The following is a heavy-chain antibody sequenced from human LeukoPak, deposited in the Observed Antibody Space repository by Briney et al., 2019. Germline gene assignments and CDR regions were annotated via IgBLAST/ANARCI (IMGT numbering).Heavy chain of an antibody. V-gene: IGHV3-21*01. Sequence: KAGGSLRLSCAASGFTFSSYSMNWVRQAPGKGLEWVSSISSSSSYIYYADSVQGRFTISRDNAKNSLYLQMNSLRAEDTAVYYCAKDVYYYDSSGPFDYWGQGTLVTVSS. CDR2: ISSSSSYI. CDR1: GFTFSSYS. J-gene: IGHJ4*02. D-gene: IGHD3-22*01. CDR3: AKDVYYYDSSGPFDY.